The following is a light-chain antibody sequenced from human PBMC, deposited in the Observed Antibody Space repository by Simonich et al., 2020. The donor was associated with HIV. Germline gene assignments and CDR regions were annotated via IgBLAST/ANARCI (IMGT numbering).Light chain of an antibody. CDR2: EDS. Sequence: QSALTQPASVSGSPGQSITISCTGTSSDVGSYNLVSWYQQHPGKAPKLMINEDSKRPSGVSNRFSGSKSGSTASLTISGLQAEDEADYYCCSYAGSSTWVFGGGTKLTVL. V-gene: IGLV2-23*01. J-gene: IGLJ2*01. CDR3: CSYAGSSTWV. CDR1: SSDVGSYNL.